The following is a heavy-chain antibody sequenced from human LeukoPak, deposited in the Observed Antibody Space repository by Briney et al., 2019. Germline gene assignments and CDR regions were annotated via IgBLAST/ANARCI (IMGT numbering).Heavy chain of an antibody. V-gene: IGHV1-2*02. CDR1: GYTFTGYY. CDR2: INPNSGGT. CDR3: ARGFDVTIFGVVIAD. D-gene: IGHD3-3*01. Sequence: ASVKVSCKASGYTFTGYYMHWVRQAPGQGLGWIGWINPNSGGTNYAQKFQGRVTMTRDTSISTAYMELSRLRSDDTAVYYCARGFDVTIFGVVIADWGQGTLVTVSS. J-gene: IGHJ4*02.